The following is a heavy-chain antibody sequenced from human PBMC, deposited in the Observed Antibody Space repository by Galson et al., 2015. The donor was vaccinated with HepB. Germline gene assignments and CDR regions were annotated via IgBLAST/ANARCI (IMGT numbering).Heavy chain of an antibody. J-gene: IGHJ4*02. V-gene: IGHV3-33*01. Sequence: SLRLSCAASGFTFSSYGMHWVRQAPGKGLEWVAVIWYDGSNKYYADSVKGRFTISRDNSKNTPYLQMNSLRAEDTAVYYCARDGQQLVPYFDYWGQGTLVTVSS. CDR1: GFTFSSYG. CDR3: ARDGQQLVPYFDY. CDR2: IWYDGSNK. D-gene: IGHD6-13*01.